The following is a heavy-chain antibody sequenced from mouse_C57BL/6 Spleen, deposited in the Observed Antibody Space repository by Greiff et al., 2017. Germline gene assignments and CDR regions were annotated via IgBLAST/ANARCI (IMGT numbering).Heavy chain of an antibody. Sequence: VQLQQPGAELVKPGASVKMSCKASGYTFTSYWITWVKQRPGQGLEWSGDIYPGSGSTNYNEKFKSKATLTVDTSSSTAYMQLSSLTSGVSAVYHCAGYGSSRYFDYWGQGTTLTVSS. V-gene: IGHV1-55*01. CDR2: IYPGSGST. CDR3: AGYGSSRYFDY. D-gene: IGHD1-1*01. CDR1: GYTFTSYW. J-gene: IGHJ2*01.